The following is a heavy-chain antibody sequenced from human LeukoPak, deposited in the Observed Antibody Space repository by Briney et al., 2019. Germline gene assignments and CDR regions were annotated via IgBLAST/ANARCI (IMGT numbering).Heavy chain of an antibody. V-gene: IGHV3-23*01. J-gene: IGHJ4*02. CDR3: ARHDSFIPF. Sequence: GGSLRLFCAASGFTFSDYAMSWVRQAAGKGLEWVSGISDTGRRTYYTDSVKGRFTISRDDSKKTVYLQMDTLRAEDTAIYFCARHDSFIPFWGQGTLVTVSS. CDR1: GFTFSDYA. D-gene: IGHD2-21*01. CDR2: ISDTGRRT.